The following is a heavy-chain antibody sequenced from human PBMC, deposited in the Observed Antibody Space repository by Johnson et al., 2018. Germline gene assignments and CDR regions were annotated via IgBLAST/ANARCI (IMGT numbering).Heavy chain of an antibody. J-gene: IGHJ6*03. CDR3: ARDYGSSGHGYMDV. CDR1: GFTFSSYA. V-gene: IGHV3-30-3*01. Sequence: QVQLVQSGGGVVQPGRSLRLSCAASGFTFSSYAMPWVRQAPGKGLEWVAVISYDGSNKYYADSVKGRFTISRDNSKNTLYLQMNSLRAEDTAVYYWARDYGSSGHGYMDVWGKGTTGTVSS. D-gene: IGHD6-19*01. CDR2: ISYDGSNK.